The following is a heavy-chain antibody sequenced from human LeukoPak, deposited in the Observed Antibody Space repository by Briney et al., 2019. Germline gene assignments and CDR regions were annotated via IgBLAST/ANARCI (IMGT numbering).Heavy chain of an antibody. Sequence: ETLSLTCAVYGGFFSGYYWSWIRQPPGKGLEWIGEINHSGSTNYNPSLKSRITISVDTSKNQFSLKLSSVTAADTAVYYCARGNPSTSSGYHVYYFDYWGQGTLVTVSS. J-gene: IGHJ4*02. D-gene: IGHD3-22*01. CDR3: ARGNPSTSSGYHVYYFDY. CDR2: INHSGST. V-gene: IGHV4-34*01. CDR1: GGFFSGYY.